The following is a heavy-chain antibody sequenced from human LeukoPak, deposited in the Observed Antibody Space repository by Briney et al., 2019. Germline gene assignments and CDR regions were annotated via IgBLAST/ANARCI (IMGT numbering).Heavy chain of an antibody. CDR3: ARGVSDTAMGLFDY. J-gene: IGHJ4*02. CDR1: GGTFSSYA. CDR2: IIPIFDTA. Sequence: SVKVSCKASGGTFSSYAISWVRQAPGQGLEWMGRIIPIFDTAKYAQKFQGRVTITTDESTSTAYMELSSLRSEDTAVYYCARGVSDTAMGLFDYWGQGTLVTVP. D-gene: IGHD5-18*01. V-gene: IGHV1-69*05.